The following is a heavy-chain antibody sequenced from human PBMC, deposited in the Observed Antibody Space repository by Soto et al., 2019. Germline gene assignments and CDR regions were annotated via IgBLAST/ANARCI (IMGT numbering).Heavy chain of an antibody. J-gene: IGHJ4*02. Sequence: GGSLRLSCAASGFTFSSYAMSWVRQAPGKGLEWVSAISGSGGSTYYADSVKGRFTISRDSSKNTLYLQMNSLRAGDTAVYYCAKRRYYYDSSGYDYWGQGTLVTVSS. D-gene: IGHD3-22*01. CDR2: ISGSGGST. CDR1: GFTFSSYA. CDR3: AKRRYYYDSSGYDY. V-gene: IGHV3-23*01.